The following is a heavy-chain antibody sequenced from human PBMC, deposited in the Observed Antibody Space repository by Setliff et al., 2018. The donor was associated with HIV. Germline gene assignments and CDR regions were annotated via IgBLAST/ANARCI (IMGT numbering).Heavy chain of an antibody. CDR1: GYTFTGYY. Sequence: ASVKVSCKASGYTFTGYYMHWVRQAPGQGLEWMGWINPNSGGTNYAQKFQGRVTMTRDTSISTVYMELSRLGSDDTAVYYCARSGAGYSTGPLYYYMDVWGKGTTVTVSS. CDR2: INPNSGGT. D-gene: IGHD5-18*01. J-gene: IGHJ6*03. CDR3: ARSGAGYSTGPLYYYMDV. V-gene: IGHV1-2*02.